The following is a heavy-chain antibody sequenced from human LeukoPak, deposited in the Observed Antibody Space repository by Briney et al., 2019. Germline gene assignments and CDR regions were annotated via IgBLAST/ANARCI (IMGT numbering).Heavy chain of an antibody. CDR1: GYTFTGYY. D-gene: IGHD3-9*01. Sequence: ASVKVSCKASGYTFTGYYMHWVRQAPGQGLEWMGWINPNSGGTNYAQKFQGRVTMTRDTSISTAYMELSRLRSDDTAVYYCARDPPRNLRYFDWPIGDYWGQGTLVTVSS. J-gene: IGHJ4*02. V-gene: IGHV1-2*02. CDR2: INPNSGGT. CDR3: ARDPPRNLRYFDWPIGDY.